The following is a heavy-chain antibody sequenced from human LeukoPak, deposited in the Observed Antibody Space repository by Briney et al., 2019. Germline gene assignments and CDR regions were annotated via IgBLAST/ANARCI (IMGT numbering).Heavy chain of an antibody. J-gene: IGHJ5*02. V-gene: IGHV4-59*08. CDR1: GVSISSDY. CDR3: ANYCSSTSCYAPPT. Sequence: SETLSLTCTVSGVSISSDYWSWIRLPPGKGLEWIGYIYYSGSSNYNPSLKSRVTMSVDTSKNQFSLKLTSVTAADTAVYYCANYCSSTSCYAPPTWGQGTLVTVSS. D-gene: IGHD2-2*01. CDR2: IYYSGSS.